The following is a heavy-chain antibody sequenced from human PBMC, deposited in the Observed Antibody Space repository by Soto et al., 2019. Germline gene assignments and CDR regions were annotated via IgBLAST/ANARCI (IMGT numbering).Heavy chain of an antibody. CDR1: GFSFSTFA. V-gene: IGHV3-23*01. CDR3: AKERGYSFYYYGMDV. Sequence: LRLSCAASGFSFSTFAMTWVRQAPGKGLEWVSTIISTGISTYYADSVKGRFTISRDNSKNTLYLQMNSLRAEDTAVYYCAKERGYSFYYYGMDVWGQGTTVTVS. J-gene: IGHJ6*02. D-gene: IGHD5-18*01. CDR2: IISTGIST.